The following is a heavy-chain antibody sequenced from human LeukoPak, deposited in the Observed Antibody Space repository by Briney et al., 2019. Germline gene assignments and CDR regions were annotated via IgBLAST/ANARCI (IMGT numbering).Heavy chain of an antibody. CDR3: ARALAAAESYYFDY. D-gene: IGHD6-13*01. CDR1: GFTVSSNY. CDR2: IYSGGST. V-gene: IGHV3-53*01. J-gene: IGHJ4*02. Sequence: GGSLRLSCAASGFTVSSNYMSWVRQAPGKGLEWVSVIYSGGSTYYADSVKGRFTISRDNSKNTLYLQMNSLRAEDTAVYYCARALAAAESYYFDYWGQGTLVTVFS.